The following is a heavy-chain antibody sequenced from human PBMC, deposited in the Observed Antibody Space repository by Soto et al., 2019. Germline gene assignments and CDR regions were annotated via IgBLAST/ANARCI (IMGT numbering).Heavy chain of an antibody. CDR2: IGTAGDT. CDR1: GFTFSSYA. D-gene: IGHD6-13*01. CDR3: EKLGRAGYFDY. V-gene: IGHV3-13*04. J-gene: IGHJ4*02. Sequence: GGSLRLSCAASGFTFSSYAMHWVRQPTGKGLEWVSAIGTAGDTYYAGSAKGRFTISRENAKSSLYLQMNSLRAGDTAVYYCEKLGRAGYFDYWGQGTLVTVSS.